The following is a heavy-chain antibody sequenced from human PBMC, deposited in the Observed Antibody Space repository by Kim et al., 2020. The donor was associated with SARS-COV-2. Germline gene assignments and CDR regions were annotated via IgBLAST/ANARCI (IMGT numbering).Heavy chain of an antibody. V-gene: IGHV4-39*01. CDR1: GGSISSSSYY. J-gene: IGHJ4*02. CDR3: AKMNMVRGARDY. Sequence: SETLSLTCTVSGGSISSSSYYWGWIRQPPGKGLEWIGSIYYSGSTYYNPSLKSRVTISVDTSKNQFSLKLSSVTAADTAVYYCAKMNMVRGARDYWGQGTLVTVSS. CDR2: IYYSGST. D-gene: IGHD3-10*01.